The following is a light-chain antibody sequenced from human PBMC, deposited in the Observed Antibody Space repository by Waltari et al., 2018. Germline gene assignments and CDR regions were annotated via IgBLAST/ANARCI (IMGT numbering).Light chain of an antibody. J-gene: IGLJ2*01. CDR2: DNN. V-gene: IGLV1-51*01. CDR3: GTWDSSLNGVI. Sequence: QSVLTQPPSVSAAPGQTVDISCSGSSSNIGHNYVSWYQQLPGTAPKLLIYDNNKRPSGIPDRFSGSKSGTSGTLGITGLQTGDEADYYCGTWDSSLNGVIFGGGTKLTVL. CDR1: SSNIGHNY.